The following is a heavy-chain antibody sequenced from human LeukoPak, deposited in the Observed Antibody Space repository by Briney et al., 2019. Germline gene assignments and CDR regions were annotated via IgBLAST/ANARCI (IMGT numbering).Heavy chain of an antibody. CDR1: GGSISSGSYY. V-gene: IGHV4-61*02. J-gene: IGHJ5*02. D-gene: IGHD2-2*01. CDR2: TYTSGST. Sequence: SQTLSLTCTVSGGSISSGSYYWSWIRQPAGKGLEWIGRTYTSGSTNYNHSLKSRVTISVDTSKNQFSLKLSSVTAADTAVYYCARDHRYCSSTSCFRRGYNWFDPWGQGTLVTVSS. CDR3: ARDHRYCSSTSCFRRGYNWFDP.